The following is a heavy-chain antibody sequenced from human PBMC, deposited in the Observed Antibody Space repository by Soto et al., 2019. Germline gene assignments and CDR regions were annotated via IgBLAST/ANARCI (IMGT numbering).Heavy chain of an antibody. V-gene: IGHV1-2*04. J-gene: IGHJ6*02. CDR1: GYTFTGYY. CDR3: ARQAGELHYYYGMDV. CDR2: INPNSGGT. Sequence: ASVKVSCKASGYTFTGYYMHWVRQAPGQGLEWMGWINPNSGGTNYAQKFQGWVTMTRDTSISTAYVELSRLRSDDTAVYYCARQAGELHYYYGMDVWGQGTTVTVSS. D-gene: IGHD3-10*01.